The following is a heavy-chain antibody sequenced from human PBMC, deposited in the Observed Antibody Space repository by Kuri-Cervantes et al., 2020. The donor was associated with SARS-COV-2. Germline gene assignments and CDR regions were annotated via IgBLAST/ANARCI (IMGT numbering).Heavy chain of an antibody. CDR2: IIPIFGTA. Sequence: SVKVSCKASGGTLSSYAISWVRQAPGQGLEWMGGIIPIFGTANYAQKFQGRVTITADESTSTAYMELSSLRSEDTAVYYCARGRPDYYDSSGYERGWFDPWGQGTRVTVSS. J-gene: IGHJ5*02. V-gene: IGHV1-69*13. D-gene: IGHD3-22*01. CDR3: ARGRPDYYDSSGYERGWFDP. CDR1: GGTLSSYA.